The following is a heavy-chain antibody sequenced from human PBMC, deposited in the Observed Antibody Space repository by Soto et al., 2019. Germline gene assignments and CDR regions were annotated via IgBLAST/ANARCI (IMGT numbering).Heavy chain of an antibody. CDR3: AWQDFWSGYYNGDY. J-gene: IGHJ4*02. Sequence: ASVKVSCTASGYTVTSYAMHWVRQAPGQRLEWMGWINAGNGNTKYSQKFQGRVTITRDTSASTAYMELSSLRSEDTAVYYCAWQDFWSGYYNGDYWGQGTLVTVSS. CDR2: INAGNGNT. V-gene: IGHV1-3*01. CDR1: GYTVTSYA. D-gene: IGHD3-3*01.